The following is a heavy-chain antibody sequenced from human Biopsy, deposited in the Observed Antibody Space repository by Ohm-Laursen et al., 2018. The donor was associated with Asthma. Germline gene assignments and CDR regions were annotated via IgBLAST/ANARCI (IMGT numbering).Heavy chain of an antibody. D-gene: IGHD2-2*01. CDR3: ARKAGSCISRTCYSLDF. Sequence: ASVKVSCKSLGGTFNTYVIGWVRQAPGQGLEWMGGINSVFGTTTYPQKFQDRVTITADDSTSTVYVELSSLRSEDTAVYYCARKAGSCISRTCYSLDFWGQGTMVTVSS. CDR2: INSVFGTT. CDR1: GGTFNTYV. J-gene: IGHJ4*02. V-gene: IGHV1-69*13.